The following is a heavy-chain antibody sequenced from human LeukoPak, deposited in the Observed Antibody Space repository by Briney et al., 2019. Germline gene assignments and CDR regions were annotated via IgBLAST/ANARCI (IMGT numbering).Heavy chain of an antibody. J-gene: IGHJ6*02. CDR3: ARDYDILTGYAYYYYGMDV. V-gene: IGHV3-48*02. D-gene: IGHD3-9*01. CDR2: IRSSSSTI. CDR1: GFTFSRYS. Sequence: GGSLRLSCAASGFTFSRYSMNWVRQAPGKGLEWVSNIRSSSSTINYADSVKGRFTISRDNAKNSLYLQMNSLRDEDTAVYYCARDYDILTGYAYYYYGMDVWGQGTTVTVSS.